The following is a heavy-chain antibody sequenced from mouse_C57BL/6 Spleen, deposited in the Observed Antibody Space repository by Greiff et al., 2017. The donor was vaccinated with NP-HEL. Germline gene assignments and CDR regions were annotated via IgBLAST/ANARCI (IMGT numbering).Heavy chain of an antibody. J-gene: IGHJ2*01. CDR2: IHPNSGST. V-gene: IGHV1-64*01. Sequence: VQLQQPGAELVKPGASVQLSCKASGYTFTSYWLHWVKQRPGQGLEWIGMIHPNSGSTNYNEKFKSKATLTVDKSSSTAYMQLSSLTSEDSAVYYWARWGYGSLFDDWGKGTTLTVSS. CDR3: ARWGYGSLFDD. D-gene: IGHD1-1*01. CDR1: GYTFTSYW.